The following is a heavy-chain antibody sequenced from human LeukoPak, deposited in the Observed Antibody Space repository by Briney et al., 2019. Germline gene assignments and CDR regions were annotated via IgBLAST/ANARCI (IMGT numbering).Heavy chain of an antibody. Sequence: GASLRLSCAASGFTFSSYAMTWVRQAPGKGLEWVSGISGSGGSTYYADSVKGRFTISRDNSKNTLYLQMNSLRAEDTAIYYCAKGVGAYYYDSSGYPDYWGQGTLVTVSS. D-gene: IGHD3-22*01. CDR2: ISGSGGST. V-gene: IGHV3-23*01. CDR3: AKGVGAYYYDSSGYPDY. J-gene: IGHJ4*02. CDR1: GFTFSSYA.